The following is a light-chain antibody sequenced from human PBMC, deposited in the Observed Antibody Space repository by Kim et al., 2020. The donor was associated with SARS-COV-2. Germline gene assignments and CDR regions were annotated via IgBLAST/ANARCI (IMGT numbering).Light chain of an antibody. J-gene: IGLJ3*02. CDR1: SGDRDNA. Sequence: SVKLTCTLSSGDRDNAIAWHQQQPGKGPRYLMKINSDGSHIKGDGIPERFSGSSSGAERYLSISSLQSEDEADYYCQTWGSGIRVFGGGTKVTVL. CDR2: INSDGSH. V-gene: IGLV4-69*01. CDR3: QTWGSGIRV.